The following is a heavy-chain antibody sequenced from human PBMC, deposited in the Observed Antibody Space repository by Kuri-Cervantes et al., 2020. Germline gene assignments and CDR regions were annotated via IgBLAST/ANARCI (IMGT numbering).Heavy chain of an antibody. CDR2: VYYSGST. J-gene: IGHJ3*02. CDR3: ARVLRSALGAFDI. Sequence: ESLKISCTVSGGSISSYYWTWIRQPPGKGLEWIGYVYYSGSTNYNPSLKSRVTMSVDTSKNQFSLKLSSVTAADTAVYYCARVLRSALGAFDIWGQGTMVTVSS. CDR1: GGSISSYY. D-gene: IGHD5-24*01. V-gene: IGHV4-59*12.